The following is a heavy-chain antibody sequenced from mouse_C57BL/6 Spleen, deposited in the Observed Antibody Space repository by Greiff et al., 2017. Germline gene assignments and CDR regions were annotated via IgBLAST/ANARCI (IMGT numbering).Heavy chain of an antibody. CDR1: GFTFTSYA. Sequence: EVQLMQSGGGLVKPGASLKLSCAASGFTFTSYAMSWVRQTPGKSLEWVATISPGGSYTYYTDNVKGRYTITRDNAKNNTYLQMSHLKSEDTAMYYCARGRYDNYFDYWGQGTTVTVSS. D-gene: IGHD1-1*01. CDR2: ISPGGSYT. J-gene: IGHJ2*01. CDR3: ARGRYDNYFDY. V-gene: IGHV5-4*01.